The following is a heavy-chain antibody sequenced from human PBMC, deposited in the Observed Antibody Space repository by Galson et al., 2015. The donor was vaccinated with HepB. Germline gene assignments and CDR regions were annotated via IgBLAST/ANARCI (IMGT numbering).Heavy chain of an antibody. CDR2: ISYDGSEK. V-gene: IGHV3-30*18. Sequence: SLRLSCAASGFIFSDYGMHWVRQAPGKGLEWVAVISYDGSEKYYRDSVKGRFTISKDTSKNTLYLQMDSLRVEDTAVYYCAKEALPDYGGVTGFHYWGQGTPVTVSS. CDR3: AKEALPDYGGVTGFHY. J-gene: IGHJ4*02. D-gene: IGHD4-23*01. CDR1: GFIFSDYG.